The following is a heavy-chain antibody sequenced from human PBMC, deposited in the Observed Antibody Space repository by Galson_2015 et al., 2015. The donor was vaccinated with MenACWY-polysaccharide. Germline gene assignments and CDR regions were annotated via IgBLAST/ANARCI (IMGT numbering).Heavy chain of an antibody. J-gene: IGHJ4*02. Sequence: SVKVSCKASGYTFTNYDINWVRQAPGQGLEWMAWMNPNSGNSGYAQEFHGRVTLTKDTSINTAYLELSSLRSEDTAMYYCARTSGDFDYWGQGTLVTVSS. V-gene: IGHV1-8*01. CDR1: GYTFTNYD. CDR2: MNPNSGNS. CDR3: ARTSGDFDY. D-gene: IGHD4-17*01.